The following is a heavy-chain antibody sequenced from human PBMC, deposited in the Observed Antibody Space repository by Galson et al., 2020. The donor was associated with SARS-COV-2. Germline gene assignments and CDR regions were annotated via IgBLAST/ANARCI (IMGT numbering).Heavy chain of an antibody. CDR2: ISAYNGNT. D-gene: IGHD3-10*01. CDR3: ARVPLWFGELSDNWFDP. Sequence: ASVKVSCKASGYTFTSYGISWVRQAPGQGLEWMGWISAYNGNTNYAQKLQGRVTMTTDTSTSTAYMELRSLRSDDTAVYYCARVPLWFGELSDNWFDPWGQGTLVTVSS. J-gene: IGHJ5*02. CDR1: GYTFTSYG. V-gene: IGHV1-18*01.